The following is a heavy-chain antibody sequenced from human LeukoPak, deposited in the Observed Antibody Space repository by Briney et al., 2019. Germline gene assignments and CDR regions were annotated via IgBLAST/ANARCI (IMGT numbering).Heavy chain of an antibody. CDR3: ASWRLRSGRATGIDY. Sequence: PGGSLRLSCAASGVTFSSYSMNWVRQAPGKGLEWVSSISSSSSYIYYADSVKGRFTISRDNAKNSLYLQMNSLRAEDTAVYYCASWRLRSGRATGIDYWGQGTLVTVSS. V-gene: IGHV3-21*01. CDR1: GVTFSSYS. CDR2: ISSSSSYI. J-gene: IGHJ4*02. D-gene: IGHD3-9*01.